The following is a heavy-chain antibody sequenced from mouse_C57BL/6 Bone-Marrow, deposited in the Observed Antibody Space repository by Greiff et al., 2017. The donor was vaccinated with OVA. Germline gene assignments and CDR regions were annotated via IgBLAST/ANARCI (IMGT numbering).Heavy chain of an antibody. V-gene: IGHV1-50*01. CDR1: GYTFTSYW. J-gene: IGHJ2*01. CDR2: IDPSDSYT. Sequence: QVQLQQPGAELVKPGASVKLSCKASGYTFTSYWMQWVKQRPGQGLEWIGEIDPSDSYTNYNQKFKGKATLTVDTSSSTAYMQLSSLTSEDAAVYYCARSDYSNYWGQGTTLTVSS. CDR3: ARSDYSNY. D-gene: IGHD2-5*01.